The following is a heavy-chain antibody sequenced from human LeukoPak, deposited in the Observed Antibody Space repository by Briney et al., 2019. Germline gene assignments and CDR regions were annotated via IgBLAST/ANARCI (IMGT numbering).Heavy chain of an antibody. CDR3: AKWVYDSRGSLCHYFDY. Sequence: GSLRLSCAASGFTFRSYAMSWVRQAPGKGLEWVSSISGSGGSSYYTDLVKGRFTISRDNSKNTLYLQMNSLRAEDTAVYYCAKWVYDSRGSLCHYFDYWGQGTLVTVSS. J-gene: IGHJ4*02. CDR1: GFTFRSYA. D-gene: IGHD3-22*01. V-gene: IGHV3-23*01. CDR2: ISGSGGSS.